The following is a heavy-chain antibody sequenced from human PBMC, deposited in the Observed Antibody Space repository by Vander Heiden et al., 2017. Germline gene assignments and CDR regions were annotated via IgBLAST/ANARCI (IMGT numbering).Heavy chain of an antibody. CDR2: IWYDGSNK. J-gene: IGHJ4*02. Sequence: QVQLVESGGGVVQPGRSLRLSCAASGFTFRSYGMPWVRQAPGKGLEWVAVIWYDGSNKYYADSVKGRFTISRDNSKNTLYLQMNSLRAEDTAVYYCARGGQCLDYWGQGTLVTVSS. CDR3: ARGGQCLDY. V-gene: IGHV3-33*01. D-gene: IGHD6-19*01. CDR1: GFTFRSYG.